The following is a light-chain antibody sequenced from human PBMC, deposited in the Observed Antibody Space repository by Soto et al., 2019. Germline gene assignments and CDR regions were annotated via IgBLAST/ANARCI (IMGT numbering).Light chain of an antibody. Sequence: DIQMTQSPSSLSASVGERVTITCQASQDVSDDLNWYQQRPGKAPKLLIHDTSTLETGVPSRISGSGFGTHFSLTINSLQSEDIGTYYCQQFRSLPLTFGGGTKVEIK. CDR3: QQFRSLPLT. J-gene: IGKJ4*01. V-gene: IGKV1-33*01. CDR1: QDVSDD. CDR2: DTS.